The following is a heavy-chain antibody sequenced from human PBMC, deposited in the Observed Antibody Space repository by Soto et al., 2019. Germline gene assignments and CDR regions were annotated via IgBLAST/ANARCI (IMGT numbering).Heavy chain of an antibody. D-gene: IGHD1-26*01. CDR2: LSSESTFI. CDR1: GFTFSTFY. J-gene: IGHJ3*01. Sequence: PGGSLRLSCAASGFTFSTFYMNWVRQAPGKGLEWVSFLSSESTFISYADSVKGRFTISRDNSKKSLFLQMDSLRVEDTAVYYCARVRSGTYNAFDLWCQGTVVTVSS. V-gene: IGHV3-11*06. CDR3: ARVRSGTYNAFDL.